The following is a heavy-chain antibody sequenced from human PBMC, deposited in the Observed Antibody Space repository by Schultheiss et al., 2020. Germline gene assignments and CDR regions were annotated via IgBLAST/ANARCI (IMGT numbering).Heavy chain of an antibody. D-gene: IGHD2-2*02. J-gene: IGHJ5*02. CDR1: GGSISSYY. V-gene: IGHV4-59*01. CDR2: IYYSGST. CDR3: ARYSSTSCYRKDWFDP. Sequence: SATLSLTCTVSGGSISSYYWSWIRQPPGKGLEWIGYIYYSGSTNYNPSLKSRVTISVDTSKNQFSLKLSSVTAADTAVYYCARYSSTSCYRKDWFDPWGQGTLVTVSS.